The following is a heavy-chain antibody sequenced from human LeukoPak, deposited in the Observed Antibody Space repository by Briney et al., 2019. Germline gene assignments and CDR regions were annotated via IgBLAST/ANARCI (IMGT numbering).Heavy chain of an antibody. V-gene: IGHV3-23*01. Sequence: GGSLRLSCAASGFVFDTYAMNWVRQAPGKGLEWVSLISGSGVTTDYSDSVKGRFTISRDNSKNTLYLQMNTLGADDTAVYWCAKDLFGDWTALHVWGRGTVVTVSS. CDR3: AKDLFGDWTALHV. J-gene: IGHJ3*01. CDR1: GFVFDTYA. CDR2: ISGSGVTT. D-gene: IGHD3-10*02.